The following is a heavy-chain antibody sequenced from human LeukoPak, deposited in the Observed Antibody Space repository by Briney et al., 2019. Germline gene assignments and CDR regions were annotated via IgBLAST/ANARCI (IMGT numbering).Heavy chain of an antibody. D-gene: IGHD5-12*01. V-gene: IGHV3-23*01. J-gene: IGHJ4*02. CDR1: GFTFSSQV. Sequence: GGSLRLSCTASGFTFSSQVMSWVRQAPGKGLEWVSVVSTGGDDTKYGDSVKGRFTISRDNSKNTLYLQMNSLRAEDTAVYYCAREYSGSTTRGFDYWGQGTLVTVSS. CDR3: AREYSGSTTRGFDY. CDR2: VSTGGDDT.